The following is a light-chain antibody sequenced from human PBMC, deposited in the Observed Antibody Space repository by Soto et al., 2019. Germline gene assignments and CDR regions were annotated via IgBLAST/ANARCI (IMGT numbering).Light chain of an antibody. CDR2: EVR. V-gene: IGLV2-14*01. J-gene: IGLJ3*02. CDR1: SSDVGANNA. Sequence: QSVLTQPASESGSPGQSITISCTGTSSDVGANNAVSWYQQHPGKAPKLIIYEVRNRPPGVSNRFSGSKSGNAASLTISGLQAEDEADYYCISYTSTTTWVFGGGTKLTVL. CDR3: ISYTSTTTWV.